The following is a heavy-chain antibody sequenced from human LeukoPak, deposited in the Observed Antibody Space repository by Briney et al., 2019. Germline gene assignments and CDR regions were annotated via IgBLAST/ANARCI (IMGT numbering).Heavy chain of an antibody. Sequence: GGSLRLSCAASGFTVSSNYMSWVRQAPGKGLEWVSVIYSGGSTYYADSVKCRFTISRDNSKNTLYLQMNSLRAEDTAVYYCRVLINGSFDSWGQGTLVTVSS. CDR1: GFTVSSNY. CDR3: RVLINGSFDS. D-gene: IGHD3-3*01. CDR2: IYSGGST. J-gene: IGHJ4*02. V-gene: IGHV3-53*01.